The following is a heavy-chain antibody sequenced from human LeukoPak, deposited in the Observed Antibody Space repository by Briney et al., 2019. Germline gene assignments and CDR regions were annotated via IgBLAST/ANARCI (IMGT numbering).Heavy chain of an antibody. J-gene: IGHJ6*02. CDR1: GGSFSGYY. CDR3: ARARYYDFWSGYSDHPYYYYGMDV. V-gene: IGHV4-34*01. CDR2: INHSGST. D-gene: IGHD3-3*01. Sequence: ETLSLTCAVYGGSFSGYYWSWIRQPPGKGLEWIGEINHSGSTNYNPSLKSRVTISVDTSKNQFSLKLSSVTAADTAVYYCARARYYDFWSGYSDHPYYYYGMDVWGQGTTVTVSS.